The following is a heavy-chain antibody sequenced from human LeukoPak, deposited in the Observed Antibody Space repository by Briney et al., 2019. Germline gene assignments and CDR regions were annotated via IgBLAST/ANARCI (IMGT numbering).Heavy chain of an antibody. D-gene: IGHD6-19*01. J-gene: IGHJ4*02. CDR3: ANSLRIARGWLPPTYFDY. V-gene: IGHV3-23*01. Sequence: SGGSLRLSCATSGFTFSNTAMIWVRQAPGKGLEWVSAITGSSSNTYYADSVKGRFTISRDNSRNTVYLQMNSLRVEDTAIYYCANSLRIARGWLPPTYFDYWGQGTLVTVSS. CDR1: GFTFSNTA. CDR2: ITGSSSNT.